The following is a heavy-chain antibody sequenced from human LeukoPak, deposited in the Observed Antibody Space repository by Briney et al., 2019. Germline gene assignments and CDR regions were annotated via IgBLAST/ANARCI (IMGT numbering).Heavy chain of an antibody. D-gene: IGHD6-13*01. V-gene: IGHV4-59*01. Sequence: SETLSLTCTVSGGSISSYYWSWIRQPPGKGLEWIGYIYYSGSTNYNPSLKSRVTISVDTSKNQFSLKPSSVTAADTAVYYCARVSGSWSTSFDYWGQGTLVTVSS. CDR3: ARVSGSWSTSFDY. J-gene: IGHJ4*02. CDR1: GGSISSYY. CDR2: IYYSGST.